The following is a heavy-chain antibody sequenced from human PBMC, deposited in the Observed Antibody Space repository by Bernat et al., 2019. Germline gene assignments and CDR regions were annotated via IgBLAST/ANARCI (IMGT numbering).Heavy chain of an antibody. CDR1: GYTFTSYA. CDR2: INAGNDNT. Sequence: QVQLVQSGAEVKKPGASVKVSCKASGYTFTSYAIHWVRQAPGQRLEWMGWINAGNDNTKYSQKFQGRVTITRDTSASTAYMELSGLISEDTAVYYCARGRPQPPFDYWGQGTQVTVSS. D-gene: IGHD1-14*01. J-gene: IGHJ4*02. V-gene: IGHV1-3*01. CDR3: ARGRPQPPFDY.